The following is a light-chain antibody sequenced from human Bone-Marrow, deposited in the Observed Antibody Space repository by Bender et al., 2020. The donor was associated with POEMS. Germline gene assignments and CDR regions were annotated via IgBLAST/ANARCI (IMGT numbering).Light chain of an antibody. V-gene: IGLV2-8*01. CDR3: CSYAGAKRV. CDR2: DVT. CDR1: TIDVGGYNY. Sequence: QSALTQPPSASGSPGQSVTISCTGTTIDVGGYNYVSWYQQHPGKAPKLMVYDVTKRPSGVPDRFSGSKSGNPASLTVSGLQAEDEADYSCCSYAGAKRVFGGGTTLTVL. J-gene: IGLJ3*02.